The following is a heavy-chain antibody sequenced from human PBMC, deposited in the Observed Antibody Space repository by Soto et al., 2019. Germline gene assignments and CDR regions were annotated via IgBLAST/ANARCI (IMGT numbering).Heavy chain of an antibody. CDR2: IIPIFGTA. D-gene: IGHD1-1*01. V-gene: IGHV1-69*01. CDR1: GGNFSSYA. CDR3: ARPRFDGGTRYYNYGMDV. Sequence: QVQLVQSGDEVKKPGSSVKVSCKASGGNFSSYAISWVRQAPGQGREWMGGIIPIFGTANYAQKFQASVTITADESTSTAYRERSRLRSEDTAVNYCARPRFDGGTRYYNYGMDVWCQGTTVTVSS. J-gene: IGHJ6*02.